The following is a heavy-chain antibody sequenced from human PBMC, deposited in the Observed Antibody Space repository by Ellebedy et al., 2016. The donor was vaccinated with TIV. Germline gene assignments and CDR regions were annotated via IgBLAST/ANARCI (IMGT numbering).Heavy chain of an antibody. V-gene: IGHV6-1*01. CDR2: TYYWSKWYN. D-gene: IGHD6-13*01. J-gene: IGHJ4*02. Sequence: SQTLSLTCDISGDSVSSNSAAWNWIRQSPSRGLEWLGRTYYWSKWYNHYAASVKSRITINPDTSKNQFSLQLKSVTPEDTAEYYCARDNIGSSWPLDYWGQGTLVTVSS. CDR3: ARDNIGSSWPLDY. CDR1: GDSVSSNSAA.